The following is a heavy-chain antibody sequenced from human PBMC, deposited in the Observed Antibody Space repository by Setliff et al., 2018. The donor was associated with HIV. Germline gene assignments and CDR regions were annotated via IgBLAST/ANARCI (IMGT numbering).Heavy chain of an antibody. D-gene: IGHD2-2*01. CDR1: GDTFNSHA. CDR3: ARGKNIVVVPAAPNWFDP. Sequence: GASVKVSCKASGDTFNSHAISWVRQAPGQGLEWMGGIIPIFGTPNYAQKFQGRVTITADKSTSTAYMELSSLRSEDTAVYYCARGKNIVVVPAAPNWFDPWGQGTLVTVSS. J-gene: IGHJ5*02. V-gene: IGHV1-69*06. CDR2: IIPIFGTP.